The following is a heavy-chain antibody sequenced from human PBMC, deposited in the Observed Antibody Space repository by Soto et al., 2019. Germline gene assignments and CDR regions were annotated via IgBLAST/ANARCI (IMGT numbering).Heavy chain of an antibody. D-gene: IGHD1-26*01. CDR1: GFTFSSYG. CDR3: ARDMGSYYGAPYYYGMDV. J-gene: IGHJ6*02. CDR2: IWYDGSNK. V-gene: IGHV3-33*01. Sequence: QVQLVESGGGVVQPGRSLRLSCAASGFTFSSYGMHWVRQAPGKGLEWVAVIWYDGSNKYYADSVKGRFTISRDNSKNTLYLQMNSLRAEDTAVYYCARDMGSYYGAPYYYGMDVWGQGTTVTVSS.